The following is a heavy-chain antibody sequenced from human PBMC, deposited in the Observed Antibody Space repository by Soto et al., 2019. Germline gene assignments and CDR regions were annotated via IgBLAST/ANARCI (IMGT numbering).Heavy chain of an antibody. V-gene: IGHV3-66*01. J-gene: IGHJ4*02. D-gene: IGHD3-9*01. CDR3: ASALTGLNY. Sequence: SGGSLRLSCAASGFTVSSNYMTWVRQAPGRGLEWVSDIYRGGNTNYVDSMKGRFTISRDNSKNTLYLQMNSLRAEDTAVYYCASALTGLNYWGQGTLVTVSS. CDR2: IYRGGNT. CDR1: GFTVSSNY.